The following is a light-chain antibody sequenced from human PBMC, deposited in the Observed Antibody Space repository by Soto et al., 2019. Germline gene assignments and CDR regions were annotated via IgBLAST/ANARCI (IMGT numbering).Light chain of an antibody. CDR3: NSYTISTTYV. CDR1: SSDVGHSNH. Sequence: QSALTQPASVSGSPGQSITISCTGSSSDVGHSNHVSWYQQHLGKAPKLIIYGVTNRPSGISNRFSGSKSGSTASLTISGLQPEDEADYYCNSYTISTTYVFGTGTKLTVL. J-gene: IGLJ1*01. CDR2: GVT. V-gene: IGLV2-14*03.